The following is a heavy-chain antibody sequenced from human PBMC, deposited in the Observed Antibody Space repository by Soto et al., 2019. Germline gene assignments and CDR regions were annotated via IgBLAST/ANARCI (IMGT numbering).Heavy chain of an antibody. CDR2: MTSDGRTT. CDR3: ATAEVDY. CDR1: GFAFGNYW. V-gene: IGHV3-74*01. J-gene: IGHJ4*02. Sequence: GGSLRLSCAASGFAFGNYWMHWVRQPPGKGPEWVSRMTSDGRTTQYADSVKGRFTVSRDNAKNTLYLQMNSLRAEDTAVYYCATAEVDYWGPGTLVTVSS.